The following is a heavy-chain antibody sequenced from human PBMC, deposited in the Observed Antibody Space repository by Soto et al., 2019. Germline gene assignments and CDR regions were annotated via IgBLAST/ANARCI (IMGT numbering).Heavy chain of an antibody. V-gene: IGHV3-7*01. CDR3: ARGWGYFDSSGFPYLYAMDV. CDR2: IKEDGSEK. Sequence: PVGSLRLSCAASGFTFSTYWMSCVRQAPGKGLEWVANIKEDGSEKYYVDSVEGRFTISRDNAKNSLYLQMTSLRAEDTALYYCARGWGYFDSSGFPYLYAMDVWGQGTTVTVSS. CDR1: GFTFSTYW. J-gene: IGHJ6*02. D-gene: IGHD3-22*01.